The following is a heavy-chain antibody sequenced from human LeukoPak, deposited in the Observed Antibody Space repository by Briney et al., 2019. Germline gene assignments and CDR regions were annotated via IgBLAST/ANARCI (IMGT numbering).Heavy chain of an antibody. CDR2: ISRSSNYI. CDR3: ARDQVPYWYFDL. J-gene: IGHJ2*01. Sequence: GGSLRLSCAASGFTFTTYWMSWVRQAPGKGLEWVSSISRSSNYIYYADSVKGRFTVSRDNAKNSLYLQMNSLRAEDTAVYYCARDQVPYWYFDLWGRGTLVTVSS. CDR1: GFTFTTYW. V-gene: IGHV3-21*01.